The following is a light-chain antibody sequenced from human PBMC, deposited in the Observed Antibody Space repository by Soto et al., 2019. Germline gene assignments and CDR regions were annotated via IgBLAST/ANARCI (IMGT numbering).Light chain of an antibody. Sequence: EIGMTQSQATLSVSPGERATLSCRASQSVSNNLAWYQQKPGQAPRLLIYDASTRATGIPARFSGSGSGTEFTLTISSLQSEDFAVYYCQQYNNWPPLTFGGGTKVEIK. CDR3: QQYNNWPPLT. CDR2: DAS. CDR1: QSVSNN. J-gene: IGKJ4*01. V-gene: IGKV3-15*01.